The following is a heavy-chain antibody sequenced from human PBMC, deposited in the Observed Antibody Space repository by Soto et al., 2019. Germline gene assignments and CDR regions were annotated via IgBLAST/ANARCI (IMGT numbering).Heavy chain of an antibody. D-gene: IGHD6-13*01. J-gene: IGHJ4*02. CDR2: ISYNGNNL. CDR3: AKDGDIAAAGYYFDY. Sequence: LRLSCAASGFTFSSYGIHWVRQSPGKGLEWVAVISYNGNNLYYADSVKGRFTISRDNSKNTLYLQMNSLRVEDMAVYYCAKDGDIAAAGYYFDYWGQGALVTVSS. CDR1: GFTFSSYG. V-gene: IGHV3-30*18.